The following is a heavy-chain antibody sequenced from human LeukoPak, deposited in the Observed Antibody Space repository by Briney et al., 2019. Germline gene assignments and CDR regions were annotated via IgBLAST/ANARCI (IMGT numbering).Heavy chain of an antibody. Sequence: SETLSLTCTVSGGSVSSYNWTWIRQPAGMGLELIGRIYTSGITNYSPSLRSRVTMSLDTSKNQFSLKMSSVTDADTAVYYCARGYCSGGSCYSYYYYNYMDVWGKGTTVTVSS. J-gene: IGHJ6*03. CDR1: GGSVSSYN. D-gene: IGHD2-15*01. CDR2: IYTSGIT. V-gene: IGHV4-4*07. CDR3: ARGYCSGGSCYSYYYYNYMDV.